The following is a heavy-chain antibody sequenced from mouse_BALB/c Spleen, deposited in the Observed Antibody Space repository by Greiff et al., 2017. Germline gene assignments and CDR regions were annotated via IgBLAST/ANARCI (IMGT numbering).Heavy chain of an antibody. CDR2: INPGSGGT. CDR3: ARGLDY. V-gene: IGHV1-54*01. Sequence: ESGAELVRPGTSVKVSCKASGYAFTNYLIEWVKQRPGQGLEWIGVINPGSGGTNYNEKFKGKATLTADKSSSTAYMQLSSLTSDDSAVYFCARGLDYWGQGTTLTVSS. J-gene: IGHJ2*01. CDR1: GYAFTNYL.